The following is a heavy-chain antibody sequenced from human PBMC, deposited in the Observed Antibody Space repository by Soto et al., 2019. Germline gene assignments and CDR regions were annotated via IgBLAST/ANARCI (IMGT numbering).Heavy chain of an antibody. V-gene: IGHV3-33*01. CDR3: ATRERTIFGVVDNWYFDL. D-gene: IGHD3-3*01. CDR1: GFTFSSYG. CDR2: IWYDGSNK. J-gene: IGHJ2*01. Sequence: GGSLRLSCAASGFTFSSYGMHWVRQAPGKGLEWVAVIWYDGSNKYYADSVKGRFTISRDNSKNTLYLQMNSLRAEDTAVYYCATRERTIFGVVDNWYFDLWGRGTLVTVSS.